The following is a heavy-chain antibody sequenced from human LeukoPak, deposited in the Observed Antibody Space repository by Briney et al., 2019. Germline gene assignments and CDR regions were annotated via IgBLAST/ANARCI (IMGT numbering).Heavy chain of an antibody. J-gene: IGHJ4*02. Sequence: PSETLSLTCTVSGGSISSGSYYWSWIRQPAGKGLEWIGRIYTSGSTNYNPSLKSRVTISVDTSKNQFSLKLSSVTAADTAVYYCARESVYDGSGYWEYRVAAFDYWGQGTLVTVSS. CDR1: GGSISSGSYY. V-gene: IGHV4-61*02. CDR2: IYTSGST. CDR3: ARESVYDGSGYWEYRVAAFDY. D-gene: IGHD3-22*01.